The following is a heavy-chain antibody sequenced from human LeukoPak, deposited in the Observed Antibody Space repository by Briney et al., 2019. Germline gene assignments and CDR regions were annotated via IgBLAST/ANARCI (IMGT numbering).Heavy chain of an antibody. CDR2: IYPGDSDT. CDR3: ARLSADDYDFCSGDLNAFNI. CDR1: GYSFTSYW. D-gene: IGHD3-3*01. J-gene: IGHJ3*02. V-gene: IGHV5-51*01. Sequence: GESLKISCKGSGYSFTSYWIGWVRQMPGKGLEWMGIIYPGDSDTRYSPSFQGQVTISADKSISTAYLQWSSLKASDTAMYYCARLSADDYDFCSGDLNAFNIWGQGTMVTVSS.